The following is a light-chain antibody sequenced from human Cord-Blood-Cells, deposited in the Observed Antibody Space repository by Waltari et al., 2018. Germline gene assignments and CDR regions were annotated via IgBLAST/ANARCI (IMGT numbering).Light chain of an antibody. J-gene: IGLJ3*02. CDR2: EVS. CDR1: SSDVGGYNY. CDR3: SSYAGSNNWV. Sequence: QSALTQPPSASGSPGQSVTISCTATSSDVGGYNYVSWYQQHPGKAPKLMFYEVSNWPSGVPDRFSGSKSGNTASLTVSGLQAEDEADYYCSSYAGSNNWVFGGGTKLTVL. V-gene: IGLV2-8*01.